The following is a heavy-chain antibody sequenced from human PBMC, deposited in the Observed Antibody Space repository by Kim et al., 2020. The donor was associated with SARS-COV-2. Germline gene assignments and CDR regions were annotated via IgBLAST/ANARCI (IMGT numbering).Heavy chain of an antibody. V-gene: IGHV4-39*07. CDR1: GGSISSSSYY. D-gene: IGHD3-22*01. Sequence: SETLSLTCTVSGGSISSSSYYWGWIRQPPGKGLEWIGSIYYSGSTYYNPSLKSRVTISVDTSKNQCSLKLSSVTAADTAVYYCARSVGDYYDSSGYFDYWGQGTLVTVSS. CDR3: ARSVGDYYDSSGYFDY. J-gene: IGHJ4*02. CDR2: IYYSGST.